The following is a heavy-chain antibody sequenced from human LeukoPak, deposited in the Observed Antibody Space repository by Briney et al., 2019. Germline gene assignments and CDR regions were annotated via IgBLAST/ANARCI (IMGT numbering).Heavy chain of an antibody. CDR3: ARSLYDYVWGSYRQFDY. D-gene: IGHD3-16*02. V-gene: IGHV1-69*13. Sequence: SVKVSCKASGYTFTSYGISWVRQAPGQGLEWMGGIIPIFGTANYAQKFQGRVTITADESTSTAYMELSSLRSEDTAVYYCARSLYDYVWGSYRQFDYWGQGTLVTVSS. J-gene: IGHJ4*02. CDR2: IIPIFGTA. CDR1: GYTFTSYG.